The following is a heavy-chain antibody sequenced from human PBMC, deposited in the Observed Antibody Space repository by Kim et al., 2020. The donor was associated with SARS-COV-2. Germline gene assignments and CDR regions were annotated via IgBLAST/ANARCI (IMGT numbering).Heavy chain of an antibody. CDR3: GRALARSSSGYSFDI. J-gene: IGHJ3*02. Sequence: GGSLRLSCAASGFVFSPYPMTWLRQAPGTGLEWVALISHDGSKIYYADSVKGRFTISRDNSKSTVDLQMSSLRGDDTAVYYCGRALARSSSGYSFDICGQGTMVIVSS. CDR1: GFVFSPYP. D-gene: IGHD5-12*01. V-gene: IGHV3-30*04. CDR2: ISHDGSKI.